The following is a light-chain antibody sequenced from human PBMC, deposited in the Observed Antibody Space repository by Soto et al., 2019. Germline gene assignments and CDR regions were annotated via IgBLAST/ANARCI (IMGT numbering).Light chain of an antibody. CDR3: CSYAGSSGVV. J-gene: IGLJ2*01. Sequence: QSALTQPASVSGSPGQSITISCTGTSGDVGYYALVSWYKHHPGKDPKLLILEGTKRPSGVSDRFSGSKSGNTASLTISGLQAEDEGDYYCCSYAGSSGVVFGGGTKLTVL. CDR2: EGT. V-gene: IGLV2-23*01. CDR1: SGDVGYYAL.